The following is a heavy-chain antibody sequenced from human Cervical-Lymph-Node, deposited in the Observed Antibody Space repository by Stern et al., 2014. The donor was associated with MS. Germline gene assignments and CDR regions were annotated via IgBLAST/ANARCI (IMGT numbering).Heavy chain of an antibody. D-gene: IGHD3-16*02. CDR1: GASIRNTYW. J-gene: IGHJ4*02. CDR2: IYHSGST. Sequence: QVQLQESGPGLVRPSGTLSLTCAVSGASIRNTYWWTWVRQSPGRGLEWIGEIYHSGSTIYNPSLKGRVTISIDESKNQFFLQLNSVTAADTAIYYCATLSPETTWYYLDHWGQGILVTVSS. V-gene: IGHV4-4*02. CDR3: ATLSPETTWYYLDH.